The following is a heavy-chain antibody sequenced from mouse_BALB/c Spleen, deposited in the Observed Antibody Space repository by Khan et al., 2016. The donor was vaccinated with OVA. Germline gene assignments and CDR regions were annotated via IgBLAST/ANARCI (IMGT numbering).Heavy chain of an antibody. CDR1: GYTFTDYA. CDR3: ARGEKIYYGNLYFDY. J-gene: IGHJ2*01. CDR2: ISTYSGNT. Sequence: QVRLQQSGPELVRPGVSVKISCKGSGYTFTDYAMHWVKQSHAKSLEWIGVISTYSGNTNYNQKFKGKATMTVDKSSSTAYMELARLTSEDSAIYYCARGEKIYYGNLYFDYWGQGTTLTVSS. D-gene: IGHD2-1*01. V-gene: IGHV1S137*01.